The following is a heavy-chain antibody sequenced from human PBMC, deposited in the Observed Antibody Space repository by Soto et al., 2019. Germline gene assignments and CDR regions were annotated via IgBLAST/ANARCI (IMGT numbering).Heavy chain of an antibody. CDR3: TTDHRQRAVAGIDWFDP. V-gene: IGHV3-15*01. J-gene: IGHJ5*02. Sequence: GGSLRLSCAASGFTFSNAWMSWVRQAPGKGLEWVGRIKSKTDGGTTDYAAPVKGRFTISRDDSKNTLYLQMNSLKTEDTTVYYCTTDHRQRAVAGIDWFDPWGQGTLVTVSS. CDR2: IKSKTDGGTT. D-gene: IGHD6-19*01. CDR1: GFTFSNAW.